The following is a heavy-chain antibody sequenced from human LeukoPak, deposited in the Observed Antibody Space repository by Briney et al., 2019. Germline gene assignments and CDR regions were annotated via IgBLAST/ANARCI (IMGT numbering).Heavy chain of an antibody. CDR2: IYGAGST. J-gene: IGHJ4*02. Sequence: GGSLRLSCAASGFTVSSSSMSWVRQAPGKGLEWVSVIYGAGSTYYADSVKGRFTISRDNSKNTLYLQMNSLRAEDTAVYYCARLRGPIFGVVPDWGQGTLVTVSP. D-gene: IGHD3-3*01. CDR1: GFTVSSSS. V-gene: IGHV3-66*02. CDR3: ARLRGPIFGVVPD.